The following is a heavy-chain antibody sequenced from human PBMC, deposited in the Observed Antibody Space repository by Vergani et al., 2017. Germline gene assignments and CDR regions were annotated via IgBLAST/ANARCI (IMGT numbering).Heavy chain of an antibody. Sequence: QITLKESGPTLVKPTQTLTLTCTFSGFSLSTSGVGVGWIRQPPGKALEWLALIYWDDDKRYSPSLKSRLTITKDTSKNHVVLTMTNMDPVDTATYYCAHTGPLGYCSGGSCYSFWDYWGQGTLVTVSS. D-gene: IGHD2-15*01. CDR3: AHTGPLGYCSGGSCYSFWDY. J-gene: IGHJ4*02. CDR1: GFSLSTSGVG. CDR2: IYWDDDK. V-gene: IGHV2-5*02.